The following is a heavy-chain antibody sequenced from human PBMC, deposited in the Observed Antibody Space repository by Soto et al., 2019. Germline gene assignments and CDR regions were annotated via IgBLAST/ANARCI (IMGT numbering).Heavy chain of an antibody. CDR3: ARKTEVPGVMPFDY. Sequence: SETLSLPCPVSGCSISSSVWWSWVRQTPGKGLEWIGEIYHTGHTTYNPSLKSRVTISVDKSKNQFSLNLGSVTAADTAVYYCARKTEVPGVMPFDYWGQGTQVTVSS. J-gene: IGHJ4*02. D-gene: IGHD2-2*01. CDR1: GCSISSSVW. V-gene: IGHV4-4*02. CDR2: IYHTGHT.